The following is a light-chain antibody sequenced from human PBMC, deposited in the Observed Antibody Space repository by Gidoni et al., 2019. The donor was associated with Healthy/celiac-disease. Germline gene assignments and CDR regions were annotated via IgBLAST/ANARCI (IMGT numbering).Light chain of an antibody. CDR2: WSS. J-gene: IGKJ2*01. CDR1: QSVLYSSNNKNY. CDR3: QQYYSTQYT. Sequence: DIVMTQSPDSLAVSLGERATINCKYSQSVLYSSNNKNYLAWYQQKPGQPPQLLIYWSSTRESGVPDRFSGSGSGTDFTLTISSLQAEDVAVYYCQQYYSTQYTFGQXTKLEIK. V-gene: IGKV4-1*01.